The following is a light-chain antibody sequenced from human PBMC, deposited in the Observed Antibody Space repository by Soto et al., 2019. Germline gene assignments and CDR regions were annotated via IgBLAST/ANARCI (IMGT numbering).Light chain of an antibody. V-gene: IGLV2-8*01. CDR3: SSYSSNNILSYV. J-gene: IGLJ1*01. CDR2: EVS. CDR1: SSDVGGYNS. Sequence: QSALTQPPSASGSPGQSVTISCTGTSSDVGGYNSVSWYQQHPGKAPKLMIYEVSKRPSGVPDRFSGSRSANTASLTISGLQAQDEADYYCSSYSSNNILSYVFGTGTKLTVL.